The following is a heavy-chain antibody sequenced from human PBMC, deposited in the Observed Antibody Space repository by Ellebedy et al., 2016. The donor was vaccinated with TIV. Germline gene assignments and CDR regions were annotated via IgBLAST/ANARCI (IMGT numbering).Heavy chain of an antibody. J-gene: IGHJ6*02. V-gene: IGHV3-66*01. CDR2: IYSGGST. D-gene: IGHD3-3*01. CDR3: ARGGTYYDFWSGPFYYYYYGMDV. CDR1: GFTVSSNY. Sequence: GESLKISCAASGFTVSSNYMSWVRQAPGKGLEWVSVIYSGGSTYYADSVKGRFTIARDNSKNTLYLQMNSLSAEETAGYYCARGGTYYDFWSGPFYYYYYGMDVWGQGTTVTVSS.